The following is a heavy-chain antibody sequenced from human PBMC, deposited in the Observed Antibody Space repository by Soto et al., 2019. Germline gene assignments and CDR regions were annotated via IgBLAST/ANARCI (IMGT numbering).Heavy chain of an antibody. D-gene: IGHD6-19*01. CDR2: ISWNSGSI. Sequence: DVQLVESGGGLVQPGRSLRLSCAASGFTFDDYAMHWVRQAPGKGLEWVSGISWNSGSIGYADSVKGRFTISRDNAKNSLYLQMNSLRAEDTALYYCAKDKTLSGWYAFDYWGQGTLVTVSS. J-gene: IGHJ4*02. CDR1: GFTFDDYA. CDR3: AKDKTLSGWYAFDY. V-gene: IGHV3-9*01.